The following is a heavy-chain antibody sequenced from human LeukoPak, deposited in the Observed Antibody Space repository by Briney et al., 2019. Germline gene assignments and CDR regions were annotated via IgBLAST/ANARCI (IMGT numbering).Heavy chain of an antibody. D-gene: IGHD4-23*01. CDR3: ARQSLTPSTNFDY. CDR1: GGSISSSSYY. Sequence: PSETLSLTCTVSGGSISSSSYYWGWIRQPPGKGLEWIGSIYYSGSTHYNPSLKSQVTISLDTSKNQFSLKLSSVTAADTAVYSCARQSLTPSTNFDYWGQGTLVTVSS. J-gene: IGHJ4*02. V-gene: IGHV4-39*01. CDR2: IYYSGST.